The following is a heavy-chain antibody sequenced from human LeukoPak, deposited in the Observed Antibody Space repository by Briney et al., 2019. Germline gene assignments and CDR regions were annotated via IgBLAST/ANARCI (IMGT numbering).Heavy chain of an antibody. CDR1: GGSISSSSYY. Sequence: PSETLSLTCTVSGGSISSSSYYWGWIRQPPGKGLEWIGTIYYSGSTFSNPSFRSRVTISVDTSQNQFSLKLSSVTAADTAVYYCERRLRRTHYFDYWGQGTLVTVSS. V-gene: IGHV4-39*01. CDR3: ERRLRRTHYFDY. D-gene: IGHD1/OR15-1a*01. CDR2: IYYSGST. J-gene: IGHJ4*02.